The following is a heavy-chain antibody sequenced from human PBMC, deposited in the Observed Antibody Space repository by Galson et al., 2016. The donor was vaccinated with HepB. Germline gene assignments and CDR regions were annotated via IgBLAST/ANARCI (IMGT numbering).Heavy chain of an antibody. Sequence: SLTCAVSGGSISGGTYSWSWIRQHPGKGLEWIGYIYYSGSAYYNPSLKSRVSISVDRSKNQFSLRLSSVTAADTAVYYCARFGVTHYWGQGTLVTVSS. J-gene: IGHJ4*02. D-gene: IGHD3-3*01. V-gene: IGHV4-31*11. CDR3: ARFGVTHY. CDR2: IYYSGSA. CDR1: GGSISGGTYS.